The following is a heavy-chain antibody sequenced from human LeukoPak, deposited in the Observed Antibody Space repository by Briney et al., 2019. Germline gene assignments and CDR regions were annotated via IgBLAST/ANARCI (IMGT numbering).Heavy chain of an antibody. CDR3: ARGGGLDI. D-gene: IGHD3-16*01. CDR1: GFTFSSYW. J-gene: IGHJ6*02. V-gene: IGHV3-7*03. Sequence: GGSLRLSCAASGFTFSSYWMNWARQAPGKGLEWVASINHNGNVNYYVDSVKGRFTISRDNAKNSLYLQMSNLRAEDTAVYFCARGGGLDIWGQGATVTVSS. CDR2: INHNGNVN.